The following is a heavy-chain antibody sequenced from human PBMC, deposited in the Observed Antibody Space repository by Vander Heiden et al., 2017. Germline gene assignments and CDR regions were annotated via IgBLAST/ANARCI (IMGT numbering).Heavy chain of an antibody. V-gene: IGHV1-69*01. J-gene: IGHJ2*01. CDR1: GGTFSSYA. D-gene: IGHD3-22*01. CDR2: IIPIFGTA. CDR3: ARVYYYDSSGYDQQYWYFDL. Sequence: QVQLVQSGAEVKKPGSSVKVSCKASGGTFSSYAISWVRQAPGQGLEWMGGIIPIFGTANYAQKFQGRVTSTADESTSTAYMERSRLRSEDTAVYYCARVYYYDSSGYDQQYWYFDLWVRGTLVTVYS.